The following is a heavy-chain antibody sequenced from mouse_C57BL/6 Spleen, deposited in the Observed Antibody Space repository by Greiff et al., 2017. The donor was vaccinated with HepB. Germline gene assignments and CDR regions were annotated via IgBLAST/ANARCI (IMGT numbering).Heavy chain of an antibody. CDR2: ISDGGSYT. V-gene: IGHV5-4*01. CDR1: GFTFSSYA. J-gene: IGHJ3*01. Sequence: EVKLMESGGGLVKPGGSLKLSCAASGFTFSSYAMSWVRQTPEKRLEWVATISDGGSYTYYPDNVKGRFTISRDNAKNILYLQMSHLKSEDTAMYYCARDGGDWGQGTLVTVSA. CDR3: ARDGGD.